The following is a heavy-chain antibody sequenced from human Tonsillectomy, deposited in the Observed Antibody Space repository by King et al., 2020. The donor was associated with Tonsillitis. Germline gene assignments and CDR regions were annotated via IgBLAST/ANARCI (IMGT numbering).Heavy chain of an antibody. J-gene: IGHJ6*02. V-gene: IGHV3-30-3*01. CDR1: GFTFSSFA. Sequence: VQLVESGGGVVQPGRSLRLSCAASGFTFSSFAMHWVRQASGKGLEWVADISFYGTNKYYADSVSGRFTISRDNSKNTLYLQMNSLRIEYTAVFYCARRDGALDYYYYGMDVWGPGTTVTVSS. CDR2: ISFYGTNK. CDR3: ARRDGALDYYYYGMDV. D-gene: IGHD4-17*01.